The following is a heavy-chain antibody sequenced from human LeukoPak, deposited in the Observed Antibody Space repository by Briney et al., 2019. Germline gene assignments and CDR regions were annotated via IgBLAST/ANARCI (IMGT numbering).Heavy chain of an antibody. V-gene: IGHV1-18*04. Sequence: ASVKVSCKASGYTFTSYGISWVGQAPGQGREWMGWISAYNGKTNYAQKLQGRVTMTTYTSTSTPYMELRSLRSDDTAVYYCARDQFIYCSSTSCYENWFDRWGQGTLVTVSS. CDR1: GYTFTSYG. D-gene: IGHD2-2*01. CDR3: ARDQFIYCSSTSCYENWFDR. CDR2: ISAYNGKT. J-gene: IGHJ5*02.